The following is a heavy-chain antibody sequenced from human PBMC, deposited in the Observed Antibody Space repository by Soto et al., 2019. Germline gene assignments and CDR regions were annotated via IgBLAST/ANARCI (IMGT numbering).Heavy chain of an antibody. J-gene: IGHJ5*02. CDR2: IYYSGST. CDR3: ASGGSGWYGDWFDP. D-gene: IGHD6-19*01. CDR1: GGSVSSGSYY. Sequence: SETLSLTCSVSGGSVSSGSYYWRWHRQPPGKGLEWIGYIYYSGSTNYNPSLKRRVTISVDTSKNHFSLKLSSVSAADTAVYYCASGGSGWYGDWFDPWGQGTLVTVSS. V-gene: IGHV4-61*01.